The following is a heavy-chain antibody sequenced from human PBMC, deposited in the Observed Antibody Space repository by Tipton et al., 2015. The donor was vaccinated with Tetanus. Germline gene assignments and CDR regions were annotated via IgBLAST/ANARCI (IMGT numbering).Heavy chain of an antibody. CDR1: GFTFSKYA. D-gene: IGHD4-17*01. CDR3: AKWVKYGDSGLGYSFIDQ. J-gene: IGHJ4*02. Sequence: SLRLSCAASGFTFSKYAMSWVRQAPGKGLEWVSGFSGSADSISYADSVKGRFTISRDISKNTLYLQMNSLRAEDTAVYYCAKWVKYGDSGLGYSFIDQWGQGPLVPVSS. CDR2: FSGSADSI. V-gene: IGHV3-23*01.